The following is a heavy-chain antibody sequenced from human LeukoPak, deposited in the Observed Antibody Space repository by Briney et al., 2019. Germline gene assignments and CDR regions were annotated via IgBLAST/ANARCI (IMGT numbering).Heavy chain of an antibody. J-gene: IGHJ3*01. V-gene: IGHV4-34*01. CDR1: GGSFSGYY. CDR2: INHSGST. Sequence: SETLSLTCAVYGGSFSGYYWSWIRQPPGKGLEWIGEINHSGSTNYNPSLKSRVTISVDTSKNQFSLTLSSVTAADTAVYYCAAGFEVSYEIFNAFALWGQGTLVTVSS. D-gene: IGHD2/OR15-2a*01. CDR3: AAGFEVSYEIFNAFAL.